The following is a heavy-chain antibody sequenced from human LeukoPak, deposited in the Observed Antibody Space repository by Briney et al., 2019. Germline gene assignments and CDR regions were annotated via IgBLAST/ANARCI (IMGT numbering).Heavy chain of an antibody. V-gene: IGHV3-33*06. CDR1: GFTFSSYG. Sequence: RGRSLRLSCAASGFTFSSYGMHWVRQAPGKGLEWVAVIWYDGSSKCYADSVKGRFTISRDNSKNTLYLQMNSLRAEDTAVYYCAKDYGDGYSRYYIDYWGQGTLVTVSS. CDR3: AKDYGDGYSRYYIDY. CDR2: IWYDGSSK. J-gene: IGHJ4*02. D-gene: IGHD5-24*01.